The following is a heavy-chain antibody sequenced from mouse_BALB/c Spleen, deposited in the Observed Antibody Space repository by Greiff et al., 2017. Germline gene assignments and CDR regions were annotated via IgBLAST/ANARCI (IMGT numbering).Heavy chain of an antibody. V-gene: IGHV5-6-4*01. D-gene: IGHD2-3*01. J-gene: IGHJ4*01. CDR2: ISSGGSYT. CDR3: TRDLNYDGYYAMDY. Sequence: EVNLVESGGGLVKPGGSLKLSCAASGFTFSSYTMSWVRQTPEKRLEWVATISSGGSYTYYPDSVKGRFTISRDNAKNTLYLQMSSLKSEDTAMYYCTRDLNYDGYYAMDYWGQGTSVTVSS. CDR1: GFTFSSYT.